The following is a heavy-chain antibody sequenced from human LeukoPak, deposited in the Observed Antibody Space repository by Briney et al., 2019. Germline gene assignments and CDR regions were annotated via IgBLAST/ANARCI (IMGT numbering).Heavy chain of an antibody. Sequence: GGFLRLSCAASGFTFSSYAMHWVRQAPGKGLEWVAVILYDGSNKYYADSVKGRFTISRDNSKNTLYLQMNSPRAEDTAVYYCARNQRPYCSSTSCRMRDDAFDIWGQGTMVTVSS. CDR2: ILYDGSNK. CDR3: ARNQRPYCSSTSCRMRDDAFDI. V-gene: IGHV3-30-3*01. J-gene: IGHJ3*02. CDR1: GFTFSSYA. D-gene: IGHD2-2*01.